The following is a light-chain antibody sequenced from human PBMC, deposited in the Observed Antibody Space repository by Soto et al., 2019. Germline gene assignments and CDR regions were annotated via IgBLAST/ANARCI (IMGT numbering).Light chain of an antibody. CDR1: QGIGTE. V-gene: IGKV1-6*01. J-gene: IGKJ1*01. CDR2: GTS. CDR3: LQDSTYPRT. Sequence: AIQMTQSPSSLSASVGDRVTITCRASQGIGTELGWYQQRPGKAPRLLIYGTSTLQHGVPSRFSGSGSDTDFTLIISSLQTEDFATYYCLQDSTYPRTFGQGTKVEIK.